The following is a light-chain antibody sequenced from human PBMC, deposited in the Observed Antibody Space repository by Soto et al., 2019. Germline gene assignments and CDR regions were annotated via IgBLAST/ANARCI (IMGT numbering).Light chain of an antibody. V-gene: IGKV3-11*01. CDR2: DAS. CDR1: QSVSSY. Sequence: EIVLTQSPATLSLSPGERATLSCRASQSVSSYLAWYQQNPGQAPRLLIYDASDRATGIPARFSGSGSGTDFTINSSSLEPEDFEVYYCQQRSHWPLFGQVTRLEIK. J-gene: IGKJ5*01. CDR3: QQRSHWPL.